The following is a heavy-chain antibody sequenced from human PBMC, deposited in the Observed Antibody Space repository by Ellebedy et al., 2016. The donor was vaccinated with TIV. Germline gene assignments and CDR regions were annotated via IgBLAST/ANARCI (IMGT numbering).Heavy chain of an antibody. CDR3: ARDSGRRRSWDNDY. V-gene: IGHV3-23*01. CDR1: GFTFSSYA. Sequence: GESLKISCVASGFTFSSYAMCWVRQAPEKGLAWVSTIRDSGGNTHFPDSVKGRFTLSRDNSRNTVYLQMNNLRAEDTAVYYCARDSGRRRSWDNDYWGQGTLVTVSS. J-gene: IGHJ4*02. D-gene: IGHD3-10*01. CDR2: IRDSGGNT.